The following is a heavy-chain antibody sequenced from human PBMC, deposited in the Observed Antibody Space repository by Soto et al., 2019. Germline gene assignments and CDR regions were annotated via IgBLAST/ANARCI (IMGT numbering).Heavy chain of an antibody. D-gene: IGHD6-19*01. J-gene: IGHJ6*02. Sequence: KVSCKASGGTFSSYAISWVRQGPGQGLEWMGGIIPIFGTANYAQKFQGRVTITADESTSTAYMELSSLRSEDTAVYYCARDIPIAVYGNSKDYYYGMDVWGQGTTVTVSS. CDR3: ARDIPIAVYGNSKDYYYGMDV. V-gene: IGHV1-69*01. CDR1: GGTFSSYA. CDR2: IIPIFGTA.